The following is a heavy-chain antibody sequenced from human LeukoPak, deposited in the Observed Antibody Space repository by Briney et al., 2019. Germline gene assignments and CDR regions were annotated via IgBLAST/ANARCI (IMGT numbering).Heavy chain of an antibody. V-gene: IGHV3-7*01. Sequence: PGGSLRLSCAASGFTFTTYWMSWLRQAPGKGLEWVANIKEDGSVRYYVDSVKGRFTISRDNAKNSLYLRMNSLRDDDTAVYYCARDCDGVQAIDIWGQGTMVTVSS. CDR1: GFTFTTYW. CDR2: IKEDGSVR. CDR3: ARDCDGVQAIDI. D-gene: IGHD3-16*01. J-gene: IGHJ3*02.